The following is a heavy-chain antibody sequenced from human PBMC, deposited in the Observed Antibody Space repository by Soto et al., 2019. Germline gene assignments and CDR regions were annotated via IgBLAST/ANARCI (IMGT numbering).Heavy chain of an antibody. D-gene: IGHD1-7*01. CDR1: GYTLTTYG. Sequence: QIQLVQSGAEVKKPGASVKVSCKASGYTLTTYGINWVRQAPGQGLEWMGWISAYNGNTNYAQKLQGRVTMNTDTSTNTAYMELRSLRSDDTAVYYCARSTATTRYWFDPWGQGTLVSVSS. V-gene: IGHV1-18*04. CDR2: ISAYNGNT. CDR3: ARSTATTRYWFDP. J-gene: IGHJ5*02.